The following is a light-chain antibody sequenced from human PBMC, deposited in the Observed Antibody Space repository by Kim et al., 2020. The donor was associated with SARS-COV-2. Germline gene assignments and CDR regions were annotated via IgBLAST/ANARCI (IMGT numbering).Light chain of an antibody. Sequence: QSALTQPASVSGSPGQSITISCTGTSSDVGAYNYFSWYQQQPGKAPKVMIYDVGNRPSGVSDRFSGSKSGNTASLTISGLQAEDEADYYCSSYTTSRTYVFGTGTKVTVL. CDR2: DVG. J-gene: IGLJ1*01. CDR3: SSYTTSRTYV. CDR1: SSDVGAYNY. V-gene: IGLV2-14*03.